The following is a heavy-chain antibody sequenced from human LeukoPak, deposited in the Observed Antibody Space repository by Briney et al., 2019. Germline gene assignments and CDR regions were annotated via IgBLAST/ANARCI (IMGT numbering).Heavy chain of an antibody. CDR1: GDSISSSDYY. D-gene: IGHD5-12*01. J-gene: IGHJ4*02. Sequence: SETLSLTCTVSGDSISSSDYYWGWIRQSPGKGLEWIGSIYYSGSTYYNPSLKSRVTMSVYTSKNQFSLKLSSVTAADTAVYYCARDGRGHSGYDSPHYWGQGTLVAVSS. CDR3: ARDGRGHSGYDSPHY. V-gene: IGHV4-39*07. CDR2: IYYSGST.